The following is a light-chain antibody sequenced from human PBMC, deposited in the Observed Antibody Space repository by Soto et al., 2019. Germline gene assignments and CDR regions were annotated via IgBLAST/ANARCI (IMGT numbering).Light chain of an antibody. CDR3: QQYGSSGT. CDR2: GAS. CDR1: QNVYTN. V-gene: IGKV3-15*01. J-gene: IGKJ1*01. Sequence: EIVLTQSPATLSVSPGETATLSCRASQNVYTNLAWYQQKPGQAPRLVLYGASTRATGVPARFSGSGSGTEFTLTISSLQSEDFAVYYCQQYGSSGTFGQGTKVDIK.